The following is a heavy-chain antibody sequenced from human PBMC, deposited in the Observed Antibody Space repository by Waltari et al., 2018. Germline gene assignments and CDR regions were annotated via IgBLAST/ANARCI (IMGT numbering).Heavy chain of an antibody. Sequence: EVQLVESGGGLVQPGGSLRLSCAASGFPFSIYWRTWVRQAPGEGLEWVANIKEDGTDTYYVDSVKCRFTISKDNAENSLYLQMNSLRVEDTAIYYCARSQRHSFEICGQGTMVTVSS. V-gene: IGHV3-7*03. D-gene: IGHD3-3*02. CDR3: ARSQRHSFEI. J-gene: IGHJ3*02. CDR2: IKEDGTDT. CDR1: GFPFSIYW.